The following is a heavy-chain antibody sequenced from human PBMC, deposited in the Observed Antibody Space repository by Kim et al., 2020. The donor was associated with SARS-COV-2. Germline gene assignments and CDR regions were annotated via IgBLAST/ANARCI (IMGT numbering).Heavy chain of an antibody. D-gene: IGHD6-13*01. Sequence: GGSLRLSCAASGFTFSSYAMHWVRQAPGKGLEWVAVIWYDGSNKYYADSVKGRFTISRDNSKNTLYLQMNSLRAEDTAVYYCALIAAAGDYFNYWGQGTLVTVSS. V-gene: IGHV3-33*01. CDR2: IWYDGSNK. CDR3: ALIAAAGDYFNY. CDR1: GFTFSSYA. J-gene: IGHJ4*02.